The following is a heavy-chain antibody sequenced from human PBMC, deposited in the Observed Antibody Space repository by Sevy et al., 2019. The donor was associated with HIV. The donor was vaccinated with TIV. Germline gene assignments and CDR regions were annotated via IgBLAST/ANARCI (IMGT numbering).Heavy chain of an antibody. Sequence: GGSLRLSCAASGFTFSNYGMHWVRQAPGKGLEWVAFIMYDGSNKYYTDSVKGRFTISRDTSKNTLFLQMNSLRLEDTSIYYCAKDDIVACSGGSCYGGMDVWGKGTTVTVSS. V-gene: IGHV3-30*02. CDR2: IMYDGSNK. CDR1: GFTFSNYG. CDR3: AKDDIVACSGGSCYGGMDV. J-gene: IGHJ6*03. D-gene: IGHD2-15*01.